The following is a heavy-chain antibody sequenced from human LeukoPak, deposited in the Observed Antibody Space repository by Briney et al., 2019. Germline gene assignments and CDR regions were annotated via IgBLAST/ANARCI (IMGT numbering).Heavy chain of an antibody. CDR3: ARAGYEQDFDY. D-gene: IGHD1-1*01. V-gene: IGHV1-46*01. J-gene: IGHJ4*02. CDR1: GYTFTSYA. CDR2: INPSGGST. Sequence: ASVKVSCKASGYTFTSYAMNWVRQAPGQGLEWMGWINPSGGSTSYAQKFQGRVTMTRDMSTSTVYMELSSLRSEDTAVYYCARAGYEQDFDYWGQGTLVTVSS.